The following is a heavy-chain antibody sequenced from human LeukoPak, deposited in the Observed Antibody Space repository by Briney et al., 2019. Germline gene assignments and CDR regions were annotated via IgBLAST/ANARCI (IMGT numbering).Heavy chain of an antibody. V-gene: IGHV3-7*01. CDR2: IKEDGSEK. D-gene: IGHD3/OR15-3a*01. CDR1: GFTFRSYW. J-gene: IGHJ4*02. Sequence: GGSLRLSCATSGFTFRSYWMNWIRQAPGQGLEGVANIKEDGSEKNYVDSVKGRFTISRDNAENSLYLQMNSLRVEDTAVYYCARDPSSLRDSYDYWGQGTLVIVSS. CDR3: ARDPSSLRDSYDY.